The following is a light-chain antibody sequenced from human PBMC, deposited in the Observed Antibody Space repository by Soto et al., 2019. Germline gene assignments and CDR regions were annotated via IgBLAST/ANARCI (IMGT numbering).Light chain of an antibody. Sequence: DIQMTQSPSSLSASVGDRVTITCRASQGIGNYLAWYQQKPGTLPKLLIYTASTLHSVVPSRFSGSGSGTYFTLTIISLQPEDVATYYCQTHNSAPLTFGGGTKVEIK. J-gene: IGKJ4*01. CDR1: QGIGNY. CDR2: TAS. CDR3: QTHNSAPLT. V-gene: IGKV1-27*01.